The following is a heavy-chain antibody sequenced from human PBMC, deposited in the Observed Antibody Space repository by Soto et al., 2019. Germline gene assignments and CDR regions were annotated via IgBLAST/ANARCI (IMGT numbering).Heavy chain of an antibody. CDR3: LITTSAFDI. J-gene: IGHJ3*02. CDR2: IKQDGSEI. V-gene: IGHV3-7*01. Sequence: EVQLVESGGGLVQPGGSLRLSCAASGFTLRDYWMSWVRQAPGKGLERVANIKQDGSEIYYVDSVEGRFTISRDHAKNSLFLQMNSLRAEDTAVYYCLITTSAFDIWGQGTLVTVSS. CDR1: GFTLRDYW. D-gene: IGHD4-4*01.